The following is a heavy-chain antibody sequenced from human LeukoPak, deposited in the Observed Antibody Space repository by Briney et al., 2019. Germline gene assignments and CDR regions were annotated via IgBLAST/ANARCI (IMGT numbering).Heavy chain of an antibody. CDR1: GGSISSGSYY. J-gene: IGHJ2*01. CDR3: ARLGNWYFDL. V-gene: IGHV4-61*01. CDR2: IYYSGST. D-gene: IGHD7-27*01. Sequence: PSETLSLTCTVSGGSISSGSYYWSWIRQPPGKGLEWIGYIYYSGSTNYNPSLKSRVTISVDTSKNQFSLKLSSVTAADTAVYYCARLGNWYFDLWGRGTLVTVSS.